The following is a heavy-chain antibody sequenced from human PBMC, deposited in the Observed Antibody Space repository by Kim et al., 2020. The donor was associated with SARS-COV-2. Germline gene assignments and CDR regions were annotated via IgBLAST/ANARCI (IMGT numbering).Heavy chain of an antibody. D-gene: IGHD3-22*01. V-gene: IGHV4-31*02. Sequence: SRVTISVDTSKNQFSLKLSSVTAADTAVYYCARSPGDYYDSSGLNWFDPWGQGTLVTVSS. CDR3: ARSPGDYYDSSGLNWFDP. J-gene: IGHJ5*02.